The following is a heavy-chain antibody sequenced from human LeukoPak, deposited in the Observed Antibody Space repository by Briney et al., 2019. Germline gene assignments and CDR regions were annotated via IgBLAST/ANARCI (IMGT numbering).Heavy chain of an antibody. CDR1: GFIFSNYW. Sequence: GGSLRLSCAASGFIFSNYWMRWVRQAPGKGLEWVANIKEDGTDKNYMDSVKGRFTISRDNAKNSLFLQMNSLRAEDTAVYYCARERIATASAGDYWGQGTLVTVSS. J-gene: IGHJ4*02. CDR3: ARERIATASAGDY. D-gene: IGHD6-13*01. CDR2: IKEDGTDK. V-gene: IGHV3-7*01.